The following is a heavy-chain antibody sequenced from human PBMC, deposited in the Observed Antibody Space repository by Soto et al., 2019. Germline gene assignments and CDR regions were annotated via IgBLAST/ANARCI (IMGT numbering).Heavy chain of an antibody. CDR1: GGSISSGGYY. V-gene: IGHV4-31*03. J-gene: IGHJ4*02. CDR3: ARVHYTRIVEGCFDY. D-gene: IGHD4-4*01. Sequence: PSETLSLTCTVSGGSISSGGYYWSWIRQHPGKGLEWIGYIYYSGSTYYNPSLKSRVTISVDTSKNQFPLKLSSVTAADTAVYYCARVHYTRIVEGCFDYWGQGTLVTVSS. CDR2: IYYSGST.